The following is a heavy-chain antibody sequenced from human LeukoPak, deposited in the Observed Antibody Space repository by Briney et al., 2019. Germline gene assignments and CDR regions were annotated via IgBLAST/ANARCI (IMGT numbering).Heavy chain of an antibody. CDR2: IKQDGSEK. D-gene: IGHD6-19*01. V-gene: IGHV3-7*01. J-gene: IGHJ4*02. Sequence: GGSLRLSCAASGFTFSRYWLSWVRQAPGKGLEWVANIKQDGSEKEHVDSAKGRFTISRDNAKNSLYLQLNSLRVEDTAVYYCAGGSGWLIEVYWGQGTLVAVSS. CDR1: GFTFSRYW. CDR3: AGGSGWLIEVY.